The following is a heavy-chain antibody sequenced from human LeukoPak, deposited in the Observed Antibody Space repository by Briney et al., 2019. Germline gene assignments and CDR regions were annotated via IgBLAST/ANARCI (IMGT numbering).Heavy chain of an antibody. CDR1: GGSFRDYY. J-gene: IGHJ2*01. D-gene: IGHD3/OR15-3a*01. V-gene: IGHV4-34*01. CDR2: IKYSGST. CDR3: ARGILGQGYFDL. Sequence: PSETLSLTCAVYGGSFRDYYWSWIRQTPGEGLQWIGGIKYSGSTDYNPSLKSRVTTSIDTSKNQFSLKLTSVTAADTAVYYCARGILGQGYFDLWGRDTLVTVSS.